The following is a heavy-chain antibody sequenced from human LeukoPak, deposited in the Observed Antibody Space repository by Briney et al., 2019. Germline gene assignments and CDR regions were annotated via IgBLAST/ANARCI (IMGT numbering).Heavy chain of an antibody. Sequence: PSETLSLTCTVSGGSISSTNYYWGWIRQPPGKGLEWIGSNYYSGSTYYNPSLKSRLTISLDTSKNQFSLRLSSVTAADTAFYYCARRYNWNDRWDWGQGTLVTVSP. V-gene: IGHV4-39*07. CDR2: NYYSGST. CDR1: GGSISSTNYY. D-gene: IGHD1-1*01. J-gene: IGHJ4*02. CDR3: ARRYNWNDRWD.